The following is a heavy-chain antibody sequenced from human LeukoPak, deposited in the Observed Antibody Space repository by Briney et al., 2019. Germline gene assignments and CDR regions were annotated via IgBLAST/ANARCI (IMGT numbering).Heavy chain of an antibody. Sequence: GGSLRLSCAASGFTFSSYGMHWVRQAPGKGLEWVAVISYDGSNKYYADSVKGRFTISRDNSKNTLYLQMNSLRAEDTAVYYCARDIDYWGQGTLVTVSS. CDR2: ISYDGSNK. J-gene: IGHJ4*02. CDR3: ARDIDY. V-gene: IGHV3-30*19. CDR1: GFTFSSYG.